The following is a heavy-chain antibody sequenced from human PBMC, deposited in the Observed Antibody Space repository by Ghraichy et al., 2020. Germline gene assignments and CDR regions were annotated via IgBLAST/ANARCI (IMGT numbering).Heavy chain of an antibody. D-gene: IGHD6-19*01. Sequence: GGSLRLSCAASGFTFNSYAFHWVRQAPGKGLEWVALISYDGSNKHYVDSVKGRFTISRDNSKSTLYLEMNSLTSEDTAVFYCARAQDSSGWYNWFDPWGQGTLVTVSS. J-gene: IGHJ5*02. V-gene: IGHV3-30-3*01. CDR1: GFTFNSYA. CDR2: ISYDGSNK. CDR3: ARAQDSSGWYNWFDP.